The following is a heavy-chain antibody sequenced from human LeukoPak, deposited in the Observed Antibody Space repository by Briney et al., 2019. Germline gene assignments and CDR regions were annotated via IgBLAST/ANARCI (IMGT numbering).Heavy chain of an antibody. V-gene: IGHV3-7*04. J-gene: IGHJ4*02. CDR3: VSDREYFYGSGNFEY. CDR1: GFTFSSYW. D-gene: IGHD3-10*01. Sequence: GGSLRLSCAASGFTFSSYWMSWVRQAPGKGLEWVANIKQDGSEKYYVESVKGRFTISRDNAKNSLYLQMNSLRADDTAVYYCVSDREYFYGSGNFEYWGEGALGTVSS. CDR2: IKQDGSEK.